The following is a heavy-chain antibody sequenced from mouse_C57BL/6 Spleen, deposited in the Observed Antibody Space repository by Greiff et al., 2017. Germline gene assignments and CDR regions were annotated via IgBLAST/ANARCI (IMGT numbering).Heavy chain of an antibody. J-gene: IGHJ1*03. CDR1: GFTFSDFY. CDR2: SRNKANDYTT. V-gene: IGHV7-1*01. Sequence: EVQVVESGGGLVQSGRSLRLSCATSGFTFSDFYMEWVRQAPGKGLEWIAASRNKANDYTTEYSESVKGRFIVSRDTSQSTLYLQMNALRAEDTAIDYCARDASGTGYFDVWGTGTTVTVSS. CDR3: ARDASGTGYFDV. D-gene: IGHD4-1*01.